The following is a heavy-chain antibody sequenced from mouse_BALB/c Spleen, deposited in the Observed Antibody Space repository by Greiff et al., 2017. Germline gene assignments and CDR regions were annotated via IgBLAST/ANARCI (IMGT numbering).Heavy chain of an antibody. CDR1: GFNIKDTY. CDR3: ASTGPFAY. CDR2: IDPANGNT. Sequence: VQLQQSGAELVKPGTSVKLSCTASGFNIKDTYMHWVKQRPEQGLEWIGRIDPANGNTKYDPKFQGKATITADTSSNTAYLQLSSLTSEDTAVYYCASTGPFAYWGQGTLVTVSA. D-gene: IGHD1-1*01. V-gene: IGHV14-3*02. J-gene: IGHJ3*01.